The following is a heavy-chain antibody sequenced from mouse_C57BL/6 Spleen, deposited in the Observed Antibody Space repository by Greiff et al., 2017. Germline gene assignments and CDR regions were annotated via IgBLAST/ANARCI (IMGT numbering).Heavy chain of an antibody. D-gene: IGHD1-1*01. V-gene: IGHV14-1*01. Sequence: EVQLQQSGAELVRPGASVKLSCTASGFNIKDYYMHWVKQRPEQGLEWIGRIDPEDGDTEYASKFQGKATLTADTSSNTAYLQLSSLPSEDTAVYYCTTMGVNTTVVATRYFDYWGQGTTLTVSS. J-gene: IGHJ2*01. CDR1: GFNIKDYY. CDR2: IDPEDGDT. CDR3: TTMGVNTTVVATRYFDY.